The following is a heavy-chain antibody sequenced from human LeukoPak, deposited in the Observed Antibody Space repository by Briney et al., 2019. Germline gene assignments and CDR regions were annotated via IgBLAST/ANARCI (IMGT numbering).Heavy chain of an antibody. J-gene: IGHJ4*02. CDR3: AKHYYGSGSYYREETDY. CDR2: ISYDGSNK. Sequence: GRSLRLSCAASGFTFSSYGMHRVRQAPGKGLEGVAVISYDGSNKYYADSVKGRFTISRDNSKNTLYLQMNSLRAEDTAVYYCAKHYYGSGSYYREETDYWGQGTLVTVSS. D-gene: IGHD3-10*01. CDR1: GFTFSSYG. V-gene: IGHV3-30*18.